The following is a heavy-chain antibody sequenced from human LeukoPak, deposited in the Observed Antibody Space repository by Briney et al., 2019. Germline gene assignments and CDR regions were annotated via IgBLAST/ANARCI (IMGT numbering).Heavy chain of an antibody. CDR3: ARLIRGGGYSYGFDY. J-gene: IGHJ4*02. CDR1: SGSIRSYY. Sequence: SETLSLTCTVSSGSIRSYYWSWIRQPPGKGLEWIGYVYYSGSTDYNPSLKSRVTISVDTSKNQFSLNLTSVTAADTAVYYCARLIRGGGYSYGFDYWGQGTLVTVSS. D-gene: IGHD5-18*01. CDR2: VYYSGST. V-gene: IGHV4-59*08.